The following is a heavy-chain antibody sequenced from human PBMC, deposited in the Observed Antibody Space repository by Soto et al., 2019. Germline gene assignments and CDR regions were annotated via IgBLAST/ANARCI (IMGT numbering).Heavy chain of an antibody. CDR2: IIPILGIA. D-gene: IGHD4-17*01. CDR1: GGTFSSYT. J-gene: IGHJ6*03. Sequence: GASVKVSCKASGGTFSSYTISWVRQAPGQGLEWMGRIIPILGIANYAQKFQGRVTITADKSTSTAYMELSSLRSEDTAVYYCARGVDYGDYYYYMDVWGKGTTVTVSS. CDR3: ARGVDYGDYYYYMDV. V-gene: IGHV1-69*02.